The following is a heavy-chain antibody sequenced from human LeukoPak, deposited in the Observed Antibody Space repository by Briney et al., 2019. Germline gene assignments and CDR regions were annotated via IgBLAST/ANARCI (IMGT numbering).Heavy chain of an antibody. D-gene: IGHD6-19*01. CDR3: AREDRSSGWYGY. Sequence: ASVKVSCKASGYTFTSYDINWVRQATGQGLEWMGWMNPNSGNTGYAQKFQGRVTMTRNTSISTAYMELSSLRSEDTAVCYCAREDRSSGWYGYWGQGTLVTVSS. V-gene: IGHV1-8*01. CDR1: GYTFTSYD. CDR2: MNPNSGNT. J-gene: IGHJ4*02.